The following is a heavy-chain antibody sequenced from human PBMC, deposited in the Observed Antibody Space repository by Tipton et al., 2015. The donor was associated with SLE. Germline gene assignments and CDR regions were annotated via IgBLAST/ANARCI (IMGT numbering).Heavy chain of an antibody. Sequence: GSLRLSCAASGFTFSSYSMNWVRQAPGKGLEWVSSISSSSSYIYYADSVKGRFTISRDNAKNSLYLQMNSLRAEDTAVYYCARRRQFVRDFHFDSWGQGTLATVSS. J-gene: IGHJ4*02. CDR1: GFTFSSYS. D-gene: IGHD6-6*01. CDR3: ARRRQFVRDFHFDS. V-gene: IGHV3-21*01. CDR2: ISSSSSYI.